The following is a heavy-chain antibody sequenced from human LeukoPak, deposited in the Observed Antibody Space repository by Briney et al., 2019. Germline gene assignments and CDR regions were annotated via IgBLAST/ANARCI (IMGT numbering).Heavy chain of an antibody. CDR1: GFTFSSYG. J-gene: IGHJ4*02. D-gene: IGHD3-9*01. V-gene: IGHV3-30*18. Sequence: GGSLRLSCAASGFTFSSYGMHWVRQAPGNGLEWVAVISYDGSNKYYADSVKGRFTISRDNSKNTLYLQMNSLRAEDTAVYYCAKDLSGPVLRYFDWFMGGFDYWGQGTLVTVSS. CDR2: ISYDGSNK. CDR3: AKDLSGPVLRYFDWFMGGFDY.